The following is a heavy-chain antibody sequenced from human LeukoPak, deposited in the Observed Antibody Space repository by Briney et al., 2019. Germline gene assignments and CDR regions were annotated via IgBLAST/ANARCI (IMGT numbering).Heavy chain of an antibody. CDR2: ISYDGSNK. CDR1: GFTFSSYG. J-gene: IGHJ4*02. CDR3: ATRYSSGSFPFDY. D-gene: IGHD6-19*01. Sequence: GGSLRLSCAASGFTFSSYGMHWVRQAPGKGLEWVAVISYDGSNKYYADSVKGRFTISRDNSKNTLYLQMNSLRAEDTAVYYCATRYSSGSFPFDYWGQGTLVTVSS. V-gene: IGHV3-30*03.